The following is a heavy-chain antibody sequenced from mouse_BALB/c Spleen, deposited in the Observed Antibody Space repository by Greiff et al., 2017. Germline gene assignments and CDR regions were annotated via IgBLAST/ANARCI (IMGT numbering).Heavy chain of an antibody. D-gene: IGHD4-1*01. CDR1: GFTFSSYT. CDR3: TRVLTGNAMDY. Sequence: EVMLVESGGGLVKPGGSLKLSCAASGFTFSSYTMSWVRQTPEKRLEWVATISSGGSYTYYPDSVKGRFTISRDNAKNTLYLQMSSLKSEDTAMYYCTRVLTGNAMDYWGQGTSVTVSS. J-gene: IGHJ4*01. V-gene: IGHV5-6-4*01. CDR2: ISSGGSYT.